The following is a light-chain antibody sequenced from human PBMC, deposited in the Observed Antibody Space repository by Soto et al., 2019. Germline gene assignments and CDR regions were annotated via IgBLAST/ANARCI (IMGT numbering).Light chain of an antibody. J-gene: IGKJ1*01. V-gene: IGKV3-20*01. CDR3: QQYGSSGT. CDR1: RGISSN. CDR2: GAS. Sequence: IVMTQSPATLSVSPGERAPLSCRASRGISSNLAWYQQKPGQAPRLLIYGASNRATGIPDRFSGSGSGTDFTLTISRLEPEDFAVYYCQQYGSSGTFGQGTKVDIK.